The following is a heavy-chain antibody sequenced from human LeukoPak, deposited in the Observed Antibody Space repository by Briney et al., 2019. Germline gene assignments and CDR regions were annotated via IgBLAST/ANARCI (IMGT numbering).Heavy chain of an antibody. CDR2: IYYSGST. CDR1: GGSVSSGTYY. V-gene: IGHV4-61*01. CDR3: ARGGWYYFDY. J-gene: IGHJ4*02. D-gene: IGHD2-15*01. Sequence: PSETLSLTCTVSGGSVSSGTYYWNWIRQPPGKGLEWIGYIYYSGSTNYNPSLKSRVTISVDTSKNQFSLKLSSVTAADTAVYYCARGGWYYFDYWGQGTLVTVSS.